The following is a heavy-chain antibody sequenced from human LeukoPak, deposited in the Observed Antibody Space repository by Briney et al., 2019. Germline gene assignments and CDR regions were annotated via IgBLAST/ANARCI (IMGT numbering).Heavy chain of an antibody. CDR2: INPNSGGT. Sequence: ASVKVSCKASGYTFTGYYMHWVRQAPGQGLEWMGWINPNSGGTNYAQKFQGRVTMTRDTSISTAYMELSRLRSDDTAVYYCARDLRYYYDSSGYYSPRFHYYYGMDVWSQGTTVTVSS. CDR3: ARDLRYYYDSSGYYSPRFHYYYGMDV. CDR1: GYTFTGYY. J-gene: IGHJ6*02. V-gene: IGHV1-2*02. D-gene: IGHD3-22*01.